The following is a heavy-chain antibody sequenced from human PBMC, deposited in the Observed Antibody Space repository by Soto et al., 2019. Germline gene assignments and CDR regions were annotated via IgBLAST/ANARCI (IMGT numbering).Heavy chain of an antibody. CDR3: ARQIVGATSYYFDY. J-gene: IGHJ4*02. CDR2: IILILGIA. CDR1: GGTFSSYT. V-gene: IGHV1-69*02. D-gene: IGHD1-26*01. Sequence: QVQLVQSGAEVKKPGSSVKVSCKASGGTFSSYTISWVRQAPGQGLEWMGRIILILGIANYAQKFQGRVTITADKSTSTAYMELSSLRSEDTAVYYCARQIVGATSYYFDYWGQGTLVTVSS.